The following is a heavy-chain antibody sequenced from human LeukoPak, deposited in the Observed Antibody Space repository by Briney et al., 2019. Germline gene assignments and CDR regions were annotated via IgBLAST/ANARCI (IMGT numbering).Heavy chain of an antibody. CDR1: GYTFTSYY. CDR3: AREQGGYGLFDY. Sequence: GASVKVSCKASGYTFTSYYMHWVRQAPRQGLEWMGIINPSGGSTSYAQKFQGRVTMTRDTSTSTVYMELSSLRSEDTAVYYCAREQGGYGLFDYWGQGTLFTVSS. D-gene: IGHD5-12*01. CDR2: INPSGGST. J-gene: IGHJ4*02. V-gene: IGHV1-46*01.